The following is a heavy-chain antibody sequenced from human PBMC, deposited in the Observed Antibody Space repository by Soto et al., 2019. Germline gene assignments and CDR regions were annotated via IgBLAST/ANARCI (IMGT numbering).Heavy chain of an antibody. V-gene: IGHV4-30-4*01. CDR2: IYYSGST. CDR1: GGSISSGDYY. J-gene: IGHJ4*02. CDR3: ARAYYDSSGYSSYYFDY. D-gene: IGHD3-22*01. Sequence: QVQLQESGPGLVKPSQTLSLTCTVSGGSISSGDYYWSWIRQPPGKGLAWIGYIYYSGSTYYNPSLKSRVTISVDTSKNKFSLKLSSVTAADTAVYYCARAYYDSSGYSSYYFDYWGQGTLVTVSS.